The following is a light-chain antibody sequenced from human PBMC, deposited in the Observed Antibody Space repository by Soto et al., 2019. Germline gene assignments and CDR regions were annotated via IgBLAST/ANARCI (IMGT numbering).Light chain of an antibody. CDR1: QSVSSY. V-gene: IGKV3-11*01. CDR3: QKRTDWPMT. Sequence: EIVLTQSPATLSLSPGERATLSCRASQSVSSYLAWYQQRPGQAPRLLIYGASNRATGIPARFSGSGSGTDFTRTISSLEAEDFAVYYCQKRTDWPMTFGQGTRLEIK. J-gene: IGKJ5*01. CDR2: GAS.